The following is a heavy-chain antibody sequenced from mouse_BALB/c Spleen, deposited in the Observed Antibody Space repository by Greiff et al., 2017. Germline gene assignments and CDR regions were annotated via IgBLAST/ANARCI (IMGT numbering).Heavy chain of an antibody. J-gene: IGHJ3*01. V-gene: IGHV2-6-7*01. CDR2: IWGGGST. Sequence: VQLVESGPGLVAPSQSLSITCTVSGFSLTGYGVNWVRQPPGKGLEWLGMIWGGGSTDYNSALKSRLSISKDNSKSHVFLKMNSLQTDDAAGYYCGRGGFAYWGQGTLVTVSA. CDR1: GFSLTGYG. CDR3: GRGGFAY.